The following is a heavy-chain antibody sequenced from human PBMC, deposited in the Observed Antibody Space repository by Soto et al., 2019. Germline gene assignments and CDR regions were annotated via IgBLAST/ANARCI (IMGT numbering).Heavy chain of an antibody. V-gene: IGHV3-21*01. Sequence: EVQLVESGGGLVKPGGSLRLSCAASGFTFSSYSMNWVRQAPGKGLEWVSSISSSSSYIYYADSVKGRFTISRDNAKNSVYLLVNGLRAEDTAVYYCAREGVQHGSGPYYYYGMDVWGQGTTVTVSS. CDR2: ISSSSSYI. J-gene: IGHJ6*02. CDR1: GFTFSSYS. CDR3: AREGVQHGSGPYYYYGMDV. D-gene: IGHD3-10*01.